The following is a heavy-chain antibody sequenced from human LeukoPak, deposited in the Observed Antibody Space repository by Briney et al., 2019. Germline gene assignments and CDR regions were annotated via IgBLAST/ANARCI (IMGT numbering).Heavy chain of an antibody. J-gene: IGHJ5*02. V-gene: IGHV1-8*02. CDR3: ARKLTGTTIWFDP. CDR1: GYTFTSYD. D-gene: IGHD1-7*01. CDR2: MNPNSGNT. Sequence: ASVKVSCKASGYTFTSYDINWVRQATGQGLEWMGWMNPNSGNTGYAQKFQGRVTMTRNTSISTAYMELSSLRSDDTAVYYCARKLTGTTIWFDPWGQGTLVTVSS.